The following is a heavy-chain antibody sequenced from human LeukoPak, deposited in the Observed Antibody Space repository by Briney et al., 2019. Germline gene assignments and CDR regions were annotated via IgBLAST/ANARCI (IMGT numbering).Heavy chain of an antibody. CDR1: GYSISSGYF. CDR2: IYHSGST. Sequence: SETLSLTCAVSGYSISSGYFWGWIRQPPGKGLEWIGSIYHSGSTYYNPSLKSRVTISVDTSKNQFSLKLSSVTAADTAVYYCARRGSGWYLNDYWGQGTLVTVSS. V-gene: IGHV4-38-2*01. J-gene: IGHJ4*02. CDR3: ARRGSGWYLNDY. D-gene: IGHD6-19*01.